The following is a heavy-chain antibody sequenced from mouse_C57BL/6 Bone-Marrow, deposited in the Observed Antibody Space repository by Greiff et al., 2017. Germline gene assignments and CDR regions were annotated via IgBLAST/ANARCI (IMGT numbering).Heavy chain of an antibody. Sequence: QVQLKESGPGLVAPSQSLSITCTVSGFSLTSYAISWVRQPPGKGLEWLGVIWTGGGTHSNSALKSRLSISKDNSKSQVCLKMNSLQTDDTARYYCARYDGYYVPYYYAMDYWGQGTSVTVSS. CDR1: GFSLTSYA. D-gene: IGHD2-3*01. J-gene: IGHJ4*01. V-gene: IGHV2-9-1*01. CDR2: IWTGGGT. CDR3: ARYDGYYVPYYYAMDY.